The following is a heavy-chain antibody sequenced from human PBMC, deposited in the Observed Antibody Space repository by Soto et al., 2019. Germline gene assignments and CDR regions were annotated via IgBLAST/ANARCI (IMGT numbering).Heavy chain of an antibody. D-gene: IGHD5-18*01. J-gene: IGHJ4*02. Sequence: QVQLVESGGGVVQPGRSLRLSCAASGFTFSSYGMHWVRQAPGKGLEWVAVIWYDGSNKYYADSVKGRFTISRDNSKNTLYLQMNSLRAEDTAVYYCARDGILRGYSPSYFDYWGQGTLVTVSS. CDR3: ARDGILRGYSPSYFDY. V-gene: IGHV3-33*01. CDR1: GFTFSSYG. CDR2: IWYDGSNK.